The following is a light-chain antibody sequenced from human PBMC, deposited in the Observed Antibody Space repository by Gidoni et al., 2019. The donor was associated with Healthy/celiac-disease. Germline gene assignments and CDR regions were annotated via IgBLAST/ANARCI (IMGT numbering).Light chain of an antibody. CDR2: GAS. Sequence: EIVLPQSQATLSVSPGERATPSCRASQSVSSNLAWYQQKPGQAPRLLIYGASTRATGIPARFSGSGSGTEFTLTISSLQSEDFAVYYCQQYNNWPLFGPGTKVDIK. CDR1: QSVSSN. CDR3: QQYNNWPL. V-gene: IGKV3-15*01. J-gene: IGKJ3*01.